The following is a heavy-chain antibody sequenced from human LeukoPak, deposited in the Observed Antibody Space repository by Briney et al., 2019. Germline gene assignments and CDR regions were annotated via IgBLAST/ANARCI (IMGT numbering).Heavy chain of an antibody. CDR1: GGSISSYY. CDR2: IYYGGST. D-gene: IGHD4-17*01. J-gene: IGHJ4*02. Sequence: SETLSLTCTVSGGSISSYYWSWFRQPPGKGLEWIGYIYYGGSTNYNPSLKSRVTISVDTSKNQFSLKLSSVTAADTAVYYCARDRYGDYTDYWGQGTLVTVSS. V-gene: IGHV4-59*01. CDR3: ARDRYGDYTDY.